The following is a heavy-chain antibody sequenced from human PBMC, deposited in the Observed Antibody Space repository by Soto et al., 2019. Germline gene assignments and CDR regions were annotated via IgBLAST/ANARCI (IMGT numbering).Heavy chain of an antibody. V-gene: IGHV4-39*02. J-gene: IGHJ3*02. CDR1: GGSISSYY. CDR3: AREVRVRGFAFDI. D-gene: IGHD3-3*01. CDR2: IYYSGST. Sequence: SETLSLTCTVSGGSISSYYWGWIRQPPGKGLEWIASIYYSGSTYYNPPLKSRVTISVDTSTNKFSLKLSSVTAADTAVYYCAREVRVRGFAFDIWGQGTMVTVSS.